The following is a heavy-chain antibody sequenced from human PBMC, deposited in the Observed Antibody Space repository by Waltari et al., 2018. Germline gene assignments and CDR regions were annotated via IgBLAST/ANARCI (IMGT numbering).Heavy chain of an antibody. CDR3: ARKGVPGYGDSYYAY. CDR1: GGTFSSYA. J-gene: IGHJ4*02. Sequence: ASGGTFSSYAISWVRQAPGQGLEWMGGIIPIFGTANYAQKFQGRVTITADESTSTAYMELSSLRSEDTAVYYCARKGVPGYGDSYYAYWGQGTLVTVSS. D-gene: IGHD4-17*01. V-gene: IGHV1-69*01. CDR2: IIPIFGTA.